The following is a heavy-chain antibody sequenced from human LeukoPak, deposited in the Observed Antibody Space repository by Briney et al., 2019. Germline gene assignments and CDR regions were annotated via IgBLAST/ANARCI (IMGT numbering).Heavy chain of an antibody. V-gene: IGHV1-2*02. J-gene: IGHJ5*02. CDR1: GYTFTGYY. D-gene: IGHD2-2*01. CDR2: INPNSGGT. CDR3: ARDLKPSIVVVPAAIGSWFDP. Sequence: GASVKVSCKASGYTFTGYYMHWVRQAPGQGLEWMGWINPNSGGTNYAQKFQGRVTMTRDTSISTAYMELSRLRSDDTAVYYCARDLKPSIVVVPAAIGSWFDPWGQGTLVTVSS.